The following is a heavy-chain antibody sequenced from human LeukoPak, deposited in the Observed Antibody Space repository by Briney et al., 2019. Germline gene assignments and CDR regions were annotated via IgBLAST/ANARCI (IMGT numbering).Heavy chain of an antibody. CDR2: ITHSGNT. Sequence: SETLSLTCAVSGFSISSTYYGAWIRPPPGKGLEWIATITHSGNTYYISSLESRLTISLDTSKRHLSLRLTSVTAADTAVYYCARINAPVATFDYWGLGTLVAVSS. CDR3: ARINAPVATFDY. CDR1: GFSISSTYY. D-gene: IGHD2-21*01. V-gene: IGHV4-38-2*01. J-gene: IGHJ4*02.